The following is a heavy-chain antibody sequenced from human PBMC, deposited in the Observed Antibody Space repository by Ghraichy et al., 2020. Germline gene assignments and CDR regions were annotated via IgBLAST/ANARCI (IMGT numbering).Heavy chain of an antibody. J-gene: IGHJ4*02. CDR2: ISGSGGST. CDR1: GFTFSSYA. CDR3: AKAAHYYDSSGYYDSLPENYFDY. Sequence: GESLNISCAASGFTFSSYAMSWVRQAPGKGLEWVSAISGSGGSTYYADSVKGRFTISRDNSKNTLYLQMNSLRAEDTAVYYCAKAAHYYDSSGYYDSLPENYFDYWGQGTLVTVSS. D-gene: IGHD3-22*01. V-gene: IGHV3-23*01.